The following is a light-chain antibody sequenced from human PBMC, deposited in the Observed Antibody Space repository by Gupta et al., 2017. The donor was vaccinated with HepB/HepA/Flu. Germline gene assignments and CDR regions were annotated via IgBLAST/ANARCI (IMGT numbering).Light chain of an antibody. CDR2: GAS. V-gene: IGKV3-15*01. Sequence: EIVMTQSPATLSVSPGERATLSCRASQSVSSNIAWYQQKPGQAPRLLIYGASTRATGIPARFSGSGSGTEFTLTISSLQSEDVAVYYCQQYNNWPPLFTFGPGTKVEIK. J-gene: IGKJ3*01. CDR3: QQYNNWPPLFT. CDR1: QSVSSN.